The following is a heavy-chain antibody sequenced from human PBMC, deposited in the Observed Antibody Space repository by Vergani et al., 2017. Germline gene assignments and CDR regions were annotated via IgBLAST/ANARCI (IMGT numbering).Heavy chain of an antibody. CDR3: AKAAGGYCSSTSCYGHFDY. CDR1: GFTFDDYA. Sequence: EVQLVESGGGLAQPGRSLRLSCAASGFTFDDYAMHWVRQAPGKGLEWVSGINWNSGSIGYADSVKGRFTISRDNAKNSLYLQMNSLRAEDTALYYCAKAAGGYCSSTSCYGHFDYWGQGTLVTVSS. V-gene: IGHV3-9*01. CDR2: INWNSGSI. D-gene: IGHD2-2*01. J-gene: IGHJ4*02.